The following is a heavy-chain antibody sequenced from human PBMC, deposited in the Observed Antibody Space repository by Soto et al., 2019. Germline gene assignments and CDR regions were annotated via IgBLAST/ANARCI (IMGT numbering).Heavy chain of an antibody. CDR3: AKDYLRWAQS. V-gene: IGHV3-23*04. D-gene: IGHD1-26*01. CDR2: ISGSGST. CDR1: GFTFSSYS. Sequence: EVQLVESGGGLVKPGGSLRLSCAASGFTFSSYSMNWVRQAPGKGLEWVSAISGSGSTFYADSVKGRFTISRDNSKNTLYLQMNSLRAEDTAVYYCAKDYLRWAQSWGQGTLVTVSS. J-gene: IGHJ5*02.